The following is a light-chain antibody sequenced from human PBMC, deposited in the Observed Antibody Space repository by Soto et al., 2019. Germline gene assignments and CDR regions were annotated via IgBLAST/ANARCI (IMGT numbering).Light chain of an antibody. V-gene: IGKV1-9*01. CDR1: QGISSY. CDR2: GAS. J-gene: IGKJ5*01. Sequence: IHLTQSPSSLSASVEDRVTITCRASQGISSYLAWYQQKPGKAPKLLIYGASTLEGGVPFRFSGSGSGTDFTLIISSVQPEDFATYYCQQLNTYPITFGQGTRLEIK. CDR3: QQLNTYPIT.